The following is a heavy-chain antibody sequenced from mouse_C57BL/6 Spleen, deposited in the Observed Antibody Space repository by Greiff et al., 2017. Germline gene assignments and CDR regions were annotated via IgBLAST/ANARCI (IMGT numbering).Heavy chain of an antibody. Sequence: EVKLMESEGGLVQPGSSMKLSCTASGFTFSDYYMAWVRQVPEKGLEWVANINYDGSSTYYLDSLKSRFIISRDNAKNILYLQMSSLKSEDTATYYCARDRLSGINWYFDVWGTGTTVTVSS. CDR3: ARDRLSGINWYFDV. D-gene: IGHD1-1*02. CDR2: INYDGSST. J-gene: IGHJ1*03. CDR1: GFTFSDYY. V-gene: IGHV5-16*01.